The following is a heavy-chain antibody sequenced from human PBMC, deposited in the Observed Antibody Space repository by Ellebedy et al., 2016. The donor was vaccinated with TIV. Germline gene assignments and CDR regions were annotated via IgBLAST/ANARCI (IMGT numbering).Heavy chain of an antibody. CDR3: ARDLTQYASGAGLSNS. J-gene: IGHJ4*02. CDR2: VSFDIDKK. Sequence: GESLKISCEASGFPFRNYAMHWVRQSPRKGLEWVAIVSFDIDKKFYTDSVKGRFTISRDNSKNTLYLDINSLGVDDTAVYYCARDLTQYASGAGLSNSWGQGTLVTVSS. D-gene: IGHD2/OR15-2a*01. CDR1: GFPFRNYA. V-gene: IGHV3-30-3*01.